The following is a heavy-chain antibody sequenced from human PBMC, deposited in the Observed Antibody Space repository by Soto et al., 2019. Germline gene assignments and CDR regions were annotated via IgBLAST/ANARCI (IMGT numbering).Heavy chain of an antibody. D-gene: IGHD2-2*02. Sequence: ASVKLSCKASGYTFTGYYMHWVRQDPGQGLEWMGWINPNSGGTNYAQNFQGRVTMTRETSISTAYMELSRLRSDDTAVYYCARVPATYCSSTSCYTLYYYYGMDVWGQGTTVTVSS. CDR1: GYTFTGYY. V-gene: IGHV1-2*02. CDR2: INPNSGGT. CDR3: ARVPATYCSSTSCYTLYYYYGMDV. J-gene: IGHJ6*02.